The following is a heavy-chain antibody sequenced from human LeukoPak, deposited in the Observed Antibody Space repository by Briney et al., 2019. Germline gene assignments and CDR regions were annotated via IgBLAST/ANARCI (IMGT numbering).Heavy chain of an antibody. J-gene: IGHJ4*02. CDR3: ARRGIRDDY. CDR1: GGSISSYY. V-gene: IGHV4-59*08. D-gene: IGHD3-3*02. Sequence: PSETLSLTCTVSGGSISSYYWSWIRQPPGKGLEWIGYIYYSGSTNYNPSLKSRVTISVDTSKNQFSLKLSSVTAADTAVYYCARRGIRDDYWGQGTLVTVSS. CDR2: IYYSGST.